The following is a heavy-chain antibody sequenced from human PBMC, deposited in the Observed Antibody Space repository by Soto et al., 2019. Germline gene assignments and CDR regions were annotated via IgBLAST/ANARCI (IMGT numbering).Heavy chain of an antibody. Sequence: EVQLVESGGGLVQPGGSLRLSCEDSGFTVSSNHMIWVRQAPGKGLEWVSVIYSGGSTNYADSVKGRFTISRDNSKNTLYLQMNSLRAEYTAVYYCARDSGDSYGNYGMDVWGQGTTVTVSS. D-gene: IGHD5-18*01. CDR3: ARDSGDSYGNYGMDV. CDR1: GFTVSSNH. J-gene: IGHJ6*02. V-gene: IGHV3-66*01. CDR2: IYSGGST.